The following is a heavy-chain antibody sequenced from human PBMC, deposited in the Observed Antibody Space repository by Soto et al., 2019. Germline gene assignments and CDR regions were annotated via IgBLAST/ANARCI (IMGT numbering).Heavy chain of an antibody. CDR1: GFTFSSYA. D-gene: IGHD2-2*02. V-gene: IGHV3-30-3*01. J-gene: IGHJ3*02. Sequence: GGSLRLSCAASGFTFSSYAMHWVRQAPGKGLEWVAVISYDGSNKYYADSVKGRFTISRDNSKNTLYLQMNSLRAEDTAVYYCATRDIVVVPAAIVFHAFDIWGQGTMVTVSS. CDR3: ATRDIVVVPAAIVFHAFDI. CDR2: ISYDGSNK.